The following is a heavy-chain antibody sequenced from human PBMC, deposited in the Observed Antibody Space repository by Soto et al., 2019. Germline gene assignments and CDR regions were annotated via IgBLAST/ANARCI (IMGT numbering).Heavy chain of an antibody. CDR2: TYYRSKLYN. J-gene: IGHJ4*02. V-gene: IGHV6-1*01. Sequence: SQTLALAWAISGASVPNKIAAWNWIRPSPSIGLEWLGRTYYRSKLYNQYAVSGKSQKTVNPDTAKNHFSLQLTSVSPEDTGVYYCERRGPGGYVDEGGQETLSTVSS. CDR3: ERRGPGGYVDE. D-gene: IGHD3-10*01. CDR1: GASVPNKIAA.